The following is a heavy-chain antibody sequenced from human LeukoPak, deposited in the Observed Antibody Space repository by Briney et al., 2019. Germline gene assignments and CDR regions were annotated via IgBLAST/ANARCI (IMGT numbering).Heavy chain of an antibody. D-gene: IGHD3-10*01. CDR3: SRVTYGSGTYGAFDY. J-gene: IGHJ4*02. Sequence: GGSLRLSCAASGFTFSSHGMSWARQAPGKGLEWVSTISGSGDNTYYADSVKGRFTISRDNSKNTLYLQMNRLRAEETAVYYCSRVTYGSGTYGAFDYWGQGTLVTVSS. CDR1: GFTFSSHG. V-gene: IGHV3-23*01. CDR2: ISGSGDNT.